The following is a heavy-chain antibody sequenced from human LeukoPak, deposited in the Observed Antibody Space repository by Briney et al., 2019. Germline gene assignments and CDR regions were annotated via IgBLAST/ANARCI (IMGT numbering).Heavy chain of an antibody. V-gene: IGHV1-8*01. J-gene: IGHJ4*02. Sequence: ASVKVSCKASGYTFTSYDINWVRQATGQGPEWMGWMNPNSGNTGYAQKFQGRVTMTRNTSISTAYMELSSLRSEDTAVYYCARDAAVAGRFDYWGQGTLVTVSS. D-gene: IGHD6-19*01. CDR3: ARDAAVAGRFDY. CDR1: GYTFTSYD. CDR2: MNPNSGNT.